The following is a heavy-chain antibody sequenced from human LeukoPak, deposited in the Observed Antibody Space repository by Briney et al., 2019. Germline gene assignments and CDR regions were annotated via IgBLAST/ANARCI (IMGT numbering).Heavy chain of an antibody. CDR3: AGEDNSSGYRPFDI. V-gene: IGHV1-2*06. Sequence: ASVNVSCKASGYTFTVYYIHWVRQAPGQGLDWMGRINPNNGGTNYAQKFQGRVTMTRDMSMSTACMELSRLRSDDTAVYYCAGEDNSSGYRPFDIWGQGTMVTVPS. CDR1: GYTFTVYY. D-gene: IGHD3-22*01. CDR2: INPNNGGT. J-gene: IGHJ3*02.